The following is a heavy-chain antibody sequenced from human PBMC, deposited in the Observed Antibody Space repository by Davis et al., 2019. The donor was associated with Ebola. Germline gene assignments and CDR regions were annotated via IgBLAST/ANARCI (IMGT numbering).Heavy chain of an antibody. CDR3: ARVRGVYAMGWFDP. J-gene: IGHJ5*02. Sequence: MPGGSLRLSCAVYGGSFSGYYWSWIRQPPGKGLEWIGEINHSGSTNYNPSLKSRVTISVDTSKNQFSLKRSSVTAADTAVYYCARVRGVYAMGWFDPWGQGTLVTVSS. V-gene: IGHV4-34*01. CDR1: GGSFSGYY. D-gene: IGHD2-8*01. CDR2: INHSGST.